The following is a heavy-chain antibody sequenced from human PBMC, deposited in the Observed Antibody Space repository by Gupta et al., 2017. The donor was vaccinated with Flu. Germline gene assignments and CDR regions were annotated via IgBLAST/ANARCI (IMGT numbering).Heavy chain of an antibody. Sequence: APGQGLECLGWISVFTGNTNYAQNLQGRVTMTTDTSTDTAYMELRSLTSDDTAVYYCARVYYDSGGFTGSFDLWGQGTMVSVSS. J-gene: IGHJ3*01. CDR3: ARVYYDSGGFTGSFDL. CDR2: ISVFTGNT. D-gene: IGHD3-22*01. V-gene: IGHV1-18*01.